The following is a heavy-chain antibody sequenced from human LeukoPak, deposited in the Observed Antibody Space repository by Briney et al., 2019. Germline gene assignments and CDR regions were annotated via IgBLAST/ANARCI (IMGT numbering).Heavy chain of an antibody. J-gene: IGHJ3*01. CDR1: GYTFTGYY. CDR2: INPNSGGT. Sequence: GASVKVSCKASGYTFTGYYMHWVRQAPGQRLEWMGWINPNSGGTNYAQKFQGRVTMTRDTPISTSYMELSRLASDDTAVYYCARDNAEGFCSGGTCYGDAFDLWGQGTMITVSS. V-gene: IGHV1-2*02. D-gene: IGHD2-15*01. CDR3: ARDNAEGFCSGGTCYGDAFDL.